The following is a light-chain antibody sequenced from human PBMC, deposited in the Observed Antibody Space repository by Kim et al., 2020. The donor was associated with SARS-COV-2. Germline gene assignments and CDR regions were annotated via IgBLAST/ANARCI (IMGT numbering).Light chain of an antibody. Sequence: SPGERATLSCRASQSVSSHLAWYQQRPGQPPRLLIYGASTRATGIPARFSGRGSGTEFTLTISSLQSEDFAIYFCQQYSDWPPGDTFGQGTKLEIK. CDR3: QQYSDWPPGDT. CDR2: GAS. CDR1: QSVSSH. V-gene: IGKV3-15*01. J-gene: IGKJ2*01.